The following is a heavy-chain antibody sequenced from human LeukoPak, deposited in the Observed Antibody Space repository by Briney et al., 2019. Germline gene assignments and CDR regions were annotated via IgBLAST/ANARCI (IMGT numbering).Heavy chain of an antibody. CDR2: ISPSGTDI. Sequence: AGGSLRLSCAVSGFTFSDTYMTWIRQAPGKGLESLSYISPSGTDISYADSVEGRFTISRDNAKNSLYLQMNSLRAEDTAVYYCARRRYCSGGSCYFFWFDPWGQGTLVTVSS. CDR1: GFTFSDTY. V-gene: IGHV3-11*04. D-gene: IGHD2-15*01. CDR3: ARRRYCSGGSCYFFWFDP. J-gene: IGHJ5*02.